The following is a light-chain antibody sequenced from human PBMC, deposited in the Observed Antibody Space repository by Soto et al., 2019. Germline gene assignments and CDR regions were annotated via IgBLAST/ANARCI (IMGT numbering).Light chain of an antibody. Sequence: AIQMTQFPSSLSASVGDRVTITCRASQGIRNDLGWYQQKPGKAPKLLISAASTLQSGVPSSFSGSGFGTDFTLTISSLQPEDFATYYCLQDYDYPLTFGGGTKVEIK. V-gene: IGKV1-6*01. CDR3: LQDYDYPLT. CDR1: QGIRND. J-gene: IGKJ4*01. CDR2: AAS.